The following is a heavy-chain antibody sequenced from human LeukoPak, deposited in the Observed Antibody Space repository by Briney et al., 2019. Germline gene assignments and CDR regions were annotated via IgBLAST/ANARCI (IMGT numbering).Heavy chain of an antibody. CDR3: TTAPTTVTTGPFDY. CDR1: GFTFSNAW. CDR2: IKSKTDGGTT. J-gene: IGHJ4*02. Sequence: GGSLRLSCAASGFTFSNAWMSWVRQAPGKGLEWVGRIKSKTDGGTTDYAAPVKGRFTISRDDSKNTLYLQVNSLKTEDTAVYYCTTAPTTVTTGPFDYWGQGTLVTVSS. V-gene: IGHV3-15*01. D-gene: IGHD4-17*01.